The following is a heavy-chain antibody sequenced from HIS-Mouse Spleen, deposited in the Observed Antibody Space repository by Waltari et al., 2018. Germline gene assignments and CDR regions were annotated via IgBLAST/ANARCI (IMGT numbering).Heavy chain of an antibody. D-gene: IGHD7-27*01. CDR2: IFSNDEQ. J-gene: IGHJ2*01. V-gene: IGHV2-26*01. CDR1: GFSLSNARMG. CDR3: ARIPNWGQRYWYFDL. Sequence: QVTLKESGPVLVKPTETLTLTCTVSGFSLSNARMGVSWIRQPPGKALEWLAHIFSNDEQSYSPSLTSRLAISNDTAKSQVVLTMTNMDPVDTATYYCARIPNWGQRYWYFDLWGRGTLVTVSS.